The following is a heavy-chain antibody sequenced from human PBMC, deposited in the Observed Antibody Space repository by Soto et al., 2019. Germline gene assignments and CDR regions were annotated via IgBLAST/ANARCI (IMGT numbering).Heavy chain of an antibody. V-gene: IGHV3-15*01. CDR3: TKGISYDLLTGYHDVAY. D-gene: IGHD3-9*01. CDR1: GFNLSHPW. Sequence: GSLRLSCAASGFNLSHPWMTWVRQAAGKGLEWVGRINIETAGGTADYAAPVNGRITISRDDSKNTFYLQMNIMKTDDTAVYYCTKGISYDLLTGYHDVAYWGQGTLVTVSS. CDR2: INIETAGGTA. J-gene: IGHJ4*02.